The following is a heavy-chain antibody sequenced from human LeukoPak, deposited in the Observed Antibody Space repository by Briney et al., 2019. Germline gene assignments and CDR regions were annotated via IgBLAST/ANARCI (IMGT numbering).Heavy chain of an antibody. D-gene: IGHD1-26*01. J-gene: IGHJ3*02. V-gene: IGHV1-46*01. CDR2: INPSGGGT. CDR3: ARKWGDAFHI. Sequence: ASVKVSCKAAGYTFGNYYMHWVRQAPGQGLEWMGIINPSGGGTTYAQKFQGRVTMNTDSSTSTAYMELSSLRSEDTAVYYCARKWGDAFHIWGQGTMDIVSS. CDR1: GYTFGNYY.